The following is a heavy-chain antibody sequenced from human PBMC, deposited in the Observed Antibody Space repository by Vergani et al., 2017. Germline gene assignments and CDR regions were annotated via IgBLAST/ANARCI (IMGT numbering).Heavy chain of an antibody. D-gene: IGHD3-10*01. V-gene: IGHV4-34*02. CDR1: GESFSSFY. CDR2: INNDGHT. Sequence: QVQLQQWGAGVVKPSGTLSLTCAVFGESFSSFYWSWIRQPPGKGLEWIGEINNDGHTNYNPSLESRVTVYSETAKNQFSLNLMSVTAAETAMYYCAVRPRVNRVGGEIVTKRTFDYGSQGSLVTVSS. J-gene: IGHJ4*02. CDR3: AVRPRVNRVGGEIVTKRTFDY.